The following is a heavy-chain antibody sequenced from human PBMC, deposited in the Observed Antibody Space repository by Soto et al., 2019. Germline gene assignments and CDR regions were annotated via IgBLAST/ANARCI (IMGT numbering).Heavy chain of an antibody. Sequence: QVQLVQSGAEVKKPGASVKVSCKASGYTFTSYGISWVRQAPGQGLEWMGWISAYNGNTNYAQKLQGRVTMTTDTSKRTAYMELRSLRSDDTAVYYCAREYDYGDDEGVYYYYGMDVWGQGTTVTVSS. CDR2: ISAYNGNT. J-gene: IGHJ6*02. V-gene: IGHV1-18*01. CDR1: GYTFTSYG. CDR3: AREYDYGDDEGVYYYYGMDV. D-gene: IGHD4-17*01.